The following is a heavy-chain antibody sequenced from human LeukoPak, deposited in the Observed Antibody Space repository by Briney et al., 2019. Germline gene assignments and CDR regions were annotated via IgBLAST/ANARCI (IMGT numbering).Heavy chain of an antibody. J-gene: IGHJ4*02. CDR1: GFTFSDYY. Sequence: GGSLRLSCAASGFTFSDYYMTWIRQAPGRGLEWISYINGSSSDTKYADSVKGRFTISRDNAKNSLYLQMNSLRPEDTAVYYCARGGSPMAYWGQGTLVTVSS. D-gene: IGHD3-10*01. CDR2: INGSSSDT. CDR3: ARGGSPMAY. V-gene: IGHV3-11*06.